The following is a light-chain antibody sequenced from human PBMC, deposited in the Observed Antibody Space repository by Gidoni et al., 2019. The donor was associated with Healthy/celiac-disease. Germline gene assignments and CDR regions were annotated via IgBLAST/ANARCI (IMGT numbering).Light chain of an antibody. CDR2: DAS. CDR1: QSISSW. J-gene: IGKJ1*01. CDR3: QQYTSYPWT. V-gene: IGKV1-5*01. Sequence: DIQMTESPSTLSASVGDRVTITCRASQSISSWLAWYQQKPGKAPKLLIYDASSLESGVRSRFSGSGSGTEFTLNISSLQPHDFATYYCQQYTSYPWTFGQGTKVEIK.